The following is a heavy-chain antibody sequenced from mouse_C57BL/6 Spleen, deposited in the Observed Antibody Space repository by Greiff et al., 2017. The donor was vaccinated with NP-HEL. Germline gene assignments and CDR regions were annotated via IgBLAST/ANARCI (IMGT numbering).Heavy chain of an antibody. CDR3: ATYGNYGDYYAMDY. D-gene: IGHD2-1*01. CDR2: IWSDGST. CDR1: GFSLTSYG. J-gene: IGHJ4*01. V-gene: IGHV2-6*03. Sequence: VKLVESGPGLVAPSQSLSITCTVSGFSLTSYGVHWVRQPPGKGLEWLVVIWSDGSTTYNSALKSRLSISKDNSKSQVFLKMNSLQTDDTAMYYCATYGNYGDYYAMDYWGQGTSVTVSS.